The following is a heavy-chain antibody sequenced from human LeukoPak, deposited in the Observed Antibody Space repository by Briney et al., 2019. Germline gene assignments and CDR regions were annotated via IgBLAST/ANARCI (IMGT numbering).Heavy chain of an antibody. CDR1: GGSISSSSYY. J-gene: IGHJ4*02. CDR3: ARWTPYYYDSSGYYYFDY. D-gene: IGHD3-22*01. V-gene: IGHV4-39*07. Sequence: PSETLSLTCSVSGGSISSSSYYWGWIRQPPGKGLEWIGSIYYGGSTYYNPSLKSRVTISVDTSKNQFSLKLSSVTAADTAVYYCARWTPYYYDSSGYYYFDYWGQGTLVTVSS. CDR2: IYYGGST.